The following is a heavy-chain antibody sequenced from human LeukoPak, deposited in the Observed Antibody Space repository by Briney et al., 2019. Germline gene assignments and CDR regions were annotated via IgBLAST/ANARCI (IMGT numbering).Heavy chain of an antibody. CDR3: AITMIVVAAFDI. J-gene: IGHJ3*02. V-gene: IGHV4-59*01. CDR1: GGSMSSFY. D-gene: IGHD3-22*01. CDR2: MYHSGST. Sequence: SETLSLTCTVSGGSMSSFYWSWIRQPPGKGLEWIGYMYHSGSTNYNPSLKSRVTVSVDTSKNQFSLKLSSVTAAGTAVYYCAITMIVVAAFDIWGQGTMVTVSS.